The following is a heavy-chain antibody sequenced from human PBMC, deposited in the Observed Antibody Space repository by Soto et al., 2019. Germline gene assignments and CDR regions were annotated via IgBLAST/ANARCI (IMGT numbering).Heavy chain of an antibody. CDR3: AKSSVGYPYFDS. CDR1: EFSFDDYA. V-gene: IGHV3-23*01. Sequence: PGGSLRLSCAASEFSFDDYAMSWVRQAPGKGLEWVSSITYTGFSTYYADSVKGRFTISRDNSRDTLFLQMNSLRAEDTAIYYCAKSSVGYPYFDSWGQGTLVTVSS. J-gene: IGHJ4*02. D-gene: IGHD6-13*01. CDR2: ITYTGFST.